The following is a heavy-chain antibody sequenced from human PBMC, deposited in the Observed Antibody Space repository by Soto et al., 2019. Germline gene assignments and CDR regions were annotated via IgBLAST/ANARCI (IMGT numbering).Heavy chain of an antibody. CDR3: ARELNTDSSAYYSFAY. CDR1: GYTFSDYG. V-gene: IGHV1-18*01. J-gene: IGHJ4*02. Sequence: ASVKVSCKTSGYTFSDYGLAWLRQTPGQRPEWMGWVSTYNANTNYAQKFQGRVTMTADISTTTTSMELRSLRSDDTAVYYCARELNTDSSAYYSFAYWGQGTLVTVSS. CDR2: VSTYNANT. D-gene: IGHD3-22*01.